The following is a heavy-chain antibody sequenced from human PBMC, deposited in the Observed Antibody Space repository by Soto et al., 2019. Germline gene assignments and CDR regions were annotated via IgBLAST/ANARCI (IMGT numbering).Heavy chain of an antibody. D-gene: IGHD3-10*01. V-gene: IGHV3-7*05. CDR1: EFTFIGSW. CDR2: IKQDGSEK. J-gene: IGHJ4*02. CDR3: ATTGGY. Sequence: EVQLVESGGGLVQPGGSLRLSCAASEFTFIGSWMKWVRQAPGRGLAWVATIKQDGSEKYYVDSAKGRFTISGDTAKNSLYLQMNSLRAEDTAVYYCATTGGYWGQGTLVTVSS.